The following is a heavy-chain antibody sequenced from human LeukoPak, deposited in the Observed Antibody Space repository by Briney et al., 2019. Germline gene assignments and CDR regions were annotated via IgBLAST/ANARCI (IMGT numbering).Heavy chain of an antibody. Sequence: PSETLSLTCAVYGGSFSGYYWSWIRQPPGKGLEWIGEINHSGSTNYNPSLKSRVTISVDTSKNQFSLKLSSVTAADTAVYYCARGGRLTRYCSGGSCYPNYAAEYFQHWGQGTLVTVSS. CDR2: INHSGST. J-gene: IGHJ1*01. V-gene: IGHV4-34*01. D-gene: IGHD2-15*01. CDR1: GGSFSGYY. CDR3: ARGGRLTRYCSGGSCYPNYAAEYFQH.